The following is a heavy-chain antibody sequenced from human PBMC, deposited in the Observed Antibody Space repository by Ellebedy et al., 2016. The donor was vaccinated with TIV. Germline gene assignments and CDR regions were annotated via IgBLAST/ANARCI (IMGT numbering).Heavy chain of an antibody. CDR3: AKPPSGYGMGYFDY. V-gene: IGHV3-23*01. D-gene: IGHD3-22*01. Sequence: GGSLRLSCAASGFTFSSYAMSWVRQAPGKGLEWVSGISGSGGSTYYADSVKGRFTISRDNSKNTLYLQMNSLRAEDTAVYYCAKPPSGYGMGYFDYWGQGTLVTVSS. CDR1: GFTFSSYA. CDR2: ISGSGGST. J-gene: IGHJ4*02.